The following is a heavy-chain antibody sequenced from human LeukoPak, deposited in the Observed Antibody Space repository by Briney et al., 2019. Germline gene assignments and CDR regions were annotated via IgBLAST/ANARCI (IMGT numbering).Heavy chain of an antibody. D-gene: IGHD2/OR15-2a*01. Sequence: GGSLRLSCAASGFTFSSHAMNWVRQAPGKGLERLTSINGSGARIYYADSVRGRFTVSRDNAGNSLSLQMDSLRVEDTAVYYCTRELLSLQQGLDYWGQGTLVTVSS. CDR2: INGSGARI. CDR1: GFTFSSHA. J-gene: IGHJ4*02. V-gene: IGHV3-48*03. CDR3: TRELLSLQQGLDY.